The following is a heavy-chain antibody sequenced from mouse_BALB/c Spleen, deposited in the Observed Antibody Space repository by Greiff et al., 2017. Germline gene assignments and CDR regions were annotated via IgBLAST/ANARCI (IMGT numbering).Heavy chain of an antibody. V-gene: IGHV5-6*01. Sequence: EVMLVESGGDLVKPGGSLKLSCAASGFTFSSYGMSWVRQTPDKRLEWVATISSGGSYTYYPDSVKGRFTISRDNAKNTLYLQMSSLKSEDTAMYYCARTMITTGWYFDVWGAGTTVTVSS. CDR3: ARTMITTGWYFDV. D-gene: IGHD2-4*01. CDR1: GFTFSSYG. J-gene: IGHJ1*01. CDR2: ISSGGSYT.